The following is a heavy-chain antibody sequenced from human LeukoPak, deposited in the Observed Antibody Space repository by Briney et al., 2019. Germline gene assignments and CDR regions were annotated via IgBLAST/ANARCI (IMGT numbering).Heavy chain of an antibody. V-gene: IGHV4-4*07. D-gene: IGHD2-2*01. Sequence: SETLSLTCTVSGGSISSYYWSWIRQPAGKGLEWIGRIYTSGSTNYNPSLKSRVTISVDTSKNQFSLKLSSVTAADTAVYYCARGRSESIVVVPARGIYYFDYWGQGTLVTVSS. J-gene: IGHJ4*02. CDR1: GGSISSYY. CDR2: IYTSGST. CDR3: ARGRSESIVVVPARGIYYFDY.